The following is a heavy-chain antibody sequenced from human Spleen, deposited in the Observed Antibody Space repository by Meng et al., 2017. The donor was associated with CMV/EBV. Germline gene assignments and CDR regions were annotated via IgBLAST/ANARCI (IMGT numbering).Heavy chain of an antibody. CDR2: ISHDGGNR. J-gene: IGHJ4*02. CDR1: GFTFSRYG. V-gene: IGHV3-30*04. D-gene: IGHD3-22*01. CDR3: ARDFYYDSSGYLDY. Sequence: GESLKISCAASGFTFSRYGMHWVRQAPGKGLEWVAVISHDGGNRYYADSMKGRFTISRDNSKNTLYLQMNSLRAEDTAVYYCARDFYYDSSGYLDYWGQGTLVTVSS.